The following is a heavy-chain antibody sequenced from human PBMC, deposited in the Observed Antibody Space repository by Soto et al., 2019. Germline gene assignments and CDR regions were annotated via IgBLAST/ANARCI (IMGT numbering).Heavy chain of an antibody. CDR3: ARGQGEGWNYDSYYYYYYMDV. CDR2: IYYSGST. D-gene: IGHD1-7*01. CDR1: GGSISSYY. V-gene: IGHV4-59*08. J-gene: IGHJ6*03. Sequence: SETLSLTCTVSGGSISSYYWSWIRQPPGKGLEWIGYIYYSGSTNYNPSLKSRVTISVDTSKNQFSLKLSSVTAADTAVYYCARGQGEGWNYDSYYYYYYMDVWGKGTTVTVSS.